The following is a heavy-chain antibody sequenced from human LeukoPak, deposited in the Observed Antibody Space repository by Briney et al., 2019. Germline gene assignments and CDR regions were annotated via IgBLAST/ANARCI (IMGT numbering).Heavy chain of an antibody. CDR3: ARRVAVTARYYFDF. J-gene: IGHJ4*02. CDR1: GGSLSTYY. CDR2: VYYNGNT. V-gene: IGHV4-59*08. D-gene: IGHD6-19*01. Sequence: SETLSLTCTVSGGSLSTYYWSCIRQPPGEGLEWIGYVYYNGNTNHNPSLKSRVTISVDTSKNQFSLKLSSVTAADTAVYFCARRVAVTARYYFDFWGQGTLVTVSS.